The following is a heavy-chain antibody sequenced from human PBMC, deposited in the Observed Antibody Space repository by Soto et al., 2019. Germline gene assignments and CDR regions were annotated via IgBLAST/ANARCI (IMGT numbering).Heavy chain of an antibody. CDR3: ASYSSGWYSRVY. D-gene: IGHD6-19*01. J-gene: IGHJ4*02. CDR2: INSDGSST. V-gene: IGHV3-74*01. Sequence: PGGSLRLSCAASGFTFSSYLMHWVRQAPGKGLVWVSRINSDGSSTSYADSVKGRFTISRDNAKNTLYLQMNSLRAEDTAVYYCASYSSGWYSRVYWGQGTLVTVSS. CDR1: GFTFSSYL.